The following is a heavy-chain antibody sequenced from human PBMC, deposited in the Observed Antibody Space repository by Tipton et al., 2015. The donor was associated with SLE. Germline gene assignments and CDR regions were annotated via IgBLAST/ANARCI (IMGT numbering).Heavy chain of an antibody. CDR2: INHSGST. V-gene: IGHV4-34*01. CDR3: ARGTTFVVVPAASFDY. J-gene: IGHJ4*02. Sequence: TLSLTCAVYGGSFSGYYWSWIRQPPGKGLEWIGEINHSGSTNYNPSLKSRVTISVDTSKNQFSLKLSSVTAADTAVYYCARGTTFVVVPAASFDYWGRGTLVTVSS. CDR1: GGSFSGYY. D-gene: IGHD2-2*01.